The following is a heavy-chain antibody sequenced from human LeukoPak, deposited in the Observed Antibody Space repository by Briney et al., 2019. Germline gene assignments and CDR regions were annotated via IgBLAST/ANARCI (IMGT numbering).Heavy chain of an antibody. CDR1: GCTFSSYA. V-gene: IGHV3-23*01. D-gene: IGHD6-19*01. J-gene: IGHJ4*02. CDR2: ISCSGGST. CDR3: AKDHIAGAGQFDY. Sequence: GGSLRLSCAASGCTFSSYAMSWVRQAPGKGLEWVSAISCSGGSTYYAASVKGRFTISRDNTKNSLYLQMNSLRAEDTAVYCCAKDHIAGAGQFDYWGQGTLVTVSS.